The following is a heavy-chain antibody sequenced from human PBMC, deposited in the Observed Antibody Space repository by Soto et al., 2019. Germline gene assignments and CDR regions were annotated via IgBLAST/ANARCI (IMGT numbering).Heavy chain of an antibody. CDR2: ISGSGDRT. D-gene: IGHD3-22*01. J-gene: IGHJ1*01. CDR3: VKDDGGYPSTAPH. Sequence: EVQLLESGGGLVQPGGSLRLSCAASGITISNYPMSWVRQASGKGLDWVSGISGSGDRTYYADSAKGRFTISKDISKNSLSLQLDNLGVEDTAVYFCVKDDGGYPSTAPHWGQGTLVTVSS. CDR1: GITISNYP. V-gene: IGHV3-23*01.